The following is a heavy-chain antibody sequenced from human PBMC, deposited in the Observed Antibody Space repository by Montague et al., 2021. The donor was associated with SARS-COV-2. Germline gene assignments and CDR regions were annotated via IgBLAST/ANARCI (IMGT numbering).Heavy chain of an antibody. J-gene: IGHJ4*02. CDR1: GGSFGDDH. CDR2: IKQSGST. Sequence: SETRSLTCGVYGGSFGDDHWSWIRQPPGKGLEWIGDIKQSGSTNYSPSLKSRVTISVDTSKNQFSLKLTSVTAADTAVYFCARGHPSVSMIVVVFTSASYYFDYWGQGAQVTVSS. V-gene: IGHV4-34*01. CDR3: ARGHPSVSMIVVVFTSASYYFDY. D-gene: IGHD3-22*01.